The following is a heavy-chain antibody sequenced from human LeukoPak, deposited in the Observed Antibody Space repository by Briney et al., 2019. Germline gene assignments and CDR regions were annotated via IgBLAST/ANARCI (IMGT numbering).Heavy chain of an antibody. CDR3: ARGNYDFWSGYLGHYMDV. CDR1: GFTVSSNY. CDR2: IYSGGST. D-gene: IGHD3-3*01. V-gene: IGHV3-66*02. Sequence: GGSLRLSCPASGFTVSSNYMSWVRQAPGKGLEWVSVIYSGGSTYYADSVKGRFTISRDNSKNTLYLQTNSLRAEDTAVYYCARGNYDFWSGYLGHYMDVWGKGTTVTVSS. J-gene: IGHJ6*03.